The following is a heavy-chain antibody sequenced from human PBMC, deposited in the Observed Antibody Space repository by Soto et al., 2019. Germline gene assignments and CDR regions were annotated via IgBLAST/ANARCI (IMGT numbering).Heavy chain of an antibody. J-gene: IGHJ4*02. Sequence: SETLSLTCTVSGGSISSYYWSWIRQPPGKGLEWIGHIYYSGSTNYNPSLKSRVTISVDTSKNQFSLKLSSVTAADTAVYYCARRYSSSFDYWGQGTLVTVSS. CDR2: IYYSGST. D-gene: IGHD6-13*01. V-gene: IGHV4-59*08. CDR1: GGSISSYY. CDR3: ARRYSSSFDY.